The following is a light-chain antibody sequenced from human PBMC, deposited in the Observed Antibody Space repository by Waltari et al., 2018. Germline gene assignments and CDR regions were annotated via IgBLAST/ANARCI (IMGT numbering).Light chain of an antibody. CDR2: KAS. CDR1: QSISSW. V-gene: IGKV1-5*03. J-gene: IGKJ2*01. Sequence: DIQMPQSPSTLSASVGDRVTITCRASQSISSWLAWYQQKPGKAPKLLIYKASSLESGVPSRFSGSGSVTEFTLTISSLQPDDFATYYCQQYNSYPYTVGQGTKLEIK. CDR3: QQYNSYPYT.